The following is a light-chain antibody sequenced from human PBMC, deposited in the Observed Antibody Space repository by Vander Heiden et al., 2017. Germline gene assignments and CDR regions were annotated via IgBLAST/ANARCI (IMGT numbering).Light chain of an antibody. CDR2: DAS. J-gene: IGKJ5*01. Sequence: DIQMTQSPSSLYASVGDRVTITCQASQDISNYLNWYQQKPGKAPKLLIYDASNLETGVPSRFSGSGSGTDFTFTISSLQPEDIATYYCQQYDNLPPDTFGQGTRLEIK. CDR3: QQYDNLPPDT. V-gene: IGKV1-33*01. CDR1: QDISNY.